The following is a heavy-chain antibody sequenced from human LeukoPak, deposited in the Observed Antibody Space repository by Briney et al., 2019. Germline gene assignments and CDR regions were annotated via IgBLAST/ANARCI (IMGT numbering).Heavy chain of an antibody. CDR3: ANDGSYNRVVYFDY. CDR1: GFTFSSYA. Sequence: GGSLRLSCAASGFTFSSYAMSWVRQAPGKGLEWVSAISGSGGSTYYADSVKGRFTISRDNSKNTLYLQMNSLRAEDTAVYYCANDGSYNRVVYFDYWGQGTLVTVSS. J-gene: IGHJ4*02. V-gene: IGHV3-23*01. CDR2: ISGSGGST. D-gene: IGHD1-26*01.